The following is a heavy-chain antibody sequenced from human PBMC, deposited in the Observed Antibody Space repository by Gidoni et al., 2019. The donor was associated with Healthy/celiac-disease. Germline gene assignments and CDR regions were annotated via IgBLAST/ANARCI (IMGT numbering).Heavy chain of an antibody. J-gene: IGHJ6*02. D-gene: IGHD3-22*01. CDR2: ISAYKGNT. Sequence: QVQLVQSGPELKQPRASVKVSCMASVYSFTSYGISWVRQAPGHGLEWMGWISAYKGNTNEAQKIQGRVNMTTDTSTSTAYMELRSLRSDDTAVYYCARDAYYDSSGYTQLYYYGMDVWGQGTTVTVSS. CDR3: ARDAYYDSSGYTQLYYYGMDV. CDR1: VYSFTSYG. V-gene: IGHV1-18*01.